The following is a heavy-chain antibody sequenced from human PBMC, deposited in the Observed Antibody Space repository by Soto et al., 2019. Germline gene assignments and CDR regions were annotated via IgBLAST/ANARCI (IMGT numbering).Heavy chain of an antibody. D-gene: IGHD6-6*01. V-gene: IGHV3-30*18. Sequence: GGSLRLSCAASGFTFSSYGMHWVRQAPGKGLEWVAVISYDGSNKYYADSVKGRFTISRDNSKNTLYLQMNSLRAEDTAVYYCAKDLDVHRPSFYYWGQGTLVTVSS. CDR2: ISYDGSNK. CDR3: AKDLDVHRPSFYY. J-gene: IGHJ4*02. CDR1: GFTFSSYG.